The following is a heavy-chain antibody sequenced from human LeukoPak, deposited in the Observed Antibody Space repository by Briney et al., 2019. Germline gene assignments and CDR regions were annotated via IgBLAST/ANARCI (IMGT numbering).Heavy chain of an antibody. V-gene: IGHV4-59*08. CDR1: GGSISSYY. Sequence: SETLSLTCTVSGGSISSYYWSWTRQPPGKGLEWIGYIYYSGTTDSNPSLKSRVTISLDTSKNQFSLNLSSVTAADTAVYYCARRWVYDKRAFDAWGQGTMVTVSS. CDR2: IYYSGTT. J-gene: IGHJ3*01. D-gene: IGHD3-16*01. CDR3: ARRWVYDKRAFDA.